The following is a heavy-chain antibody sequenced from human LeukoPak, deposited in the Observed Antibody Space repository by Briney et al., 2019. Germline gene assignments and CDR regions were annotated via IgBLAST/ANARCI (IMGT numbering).Heavy chain of an antibody. D-gene: IGHD3/OR15-3a*01. Sequence: GGSLRLSCAASGFTFSNYAMHWVRQAPGKGLEWVAVISYDGSNKYYADSVKSRFTISRDNSKNTLYLQMNSLRAEDTAVYYCAKGWTFDYWGQGTLVTVSS. V-gene: IGHV3-30*18. CDR3: AKGWTFDY. CDR1: GFTFSNYA. CDR2: ISYDGSNK. J-gene: IGHJ4*02.